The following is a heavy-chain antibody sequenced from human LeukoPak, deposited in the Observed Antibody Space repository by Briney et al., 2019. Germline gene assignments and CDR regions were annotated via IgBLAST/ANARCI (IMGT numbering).Heavy chain of an antibody. J-gene: IGHJ4*02. CDR3: ARDEEQLAFFDY. V-gene: IGHV3-21*01. Sequence: GGSLRLSCAASGFIFSNYNMNWVRQAPGKGLEWVSSISSSSSYIYYADSVKGRFTISRDNAKNSLYLQMNSLRAEDTAVYYCARDEEQLAFFDYWGQGTLVTVSS. D-gene: IGHD6-6*01. CDR2: ISSSSSYI. CDR1: GFIFSNYN.